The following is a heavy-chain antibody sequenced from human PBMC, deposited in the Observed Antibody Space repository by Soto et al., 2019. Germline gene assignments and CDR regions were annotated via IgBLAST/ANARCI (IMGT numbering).Heavy chain of an antibody. CDR1: GFSFNEAW. CDR3: TTGSEEGI. V-gene: IGHV3-15*07. J-gene: IGHJ6*02. Sequence: EVQLVESAGGLVKPGGSLRLSCVASGFSFNEAWMNWVRQAPGEGLEWVGRIKTSAGGGATDYAAPVQGRFTISRDDSKNALYLHMNSLRTEETAIYYCTTGSEEGIWGQGTTVTVSS. CDR2: IKTSAGGGAT.